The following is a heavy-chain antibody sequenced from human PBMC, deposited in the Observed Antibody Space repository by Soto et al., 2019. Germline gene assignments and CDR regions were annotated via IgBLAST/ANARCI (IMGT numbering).Heavy chain of an antibody. CDR2: IYYSGST. D-gene: IGHD2-8*01. CDR3: ARDALMSPYYYGMDV. J-gene: IGHJ6*02. Sequence: PSETLSLTCTVSGGSISSGDYYWSWIRQPPGKGLEWIGYIYYSGSTYYNPSLKSRVTISVDTSKNQFSLKLSSVTAADTAVYYCARDALMSPYYYGMDVWGQGTTVTVSS. CDR1: GGSISSGDYY. V-gene: IGHV4-30-4*01.